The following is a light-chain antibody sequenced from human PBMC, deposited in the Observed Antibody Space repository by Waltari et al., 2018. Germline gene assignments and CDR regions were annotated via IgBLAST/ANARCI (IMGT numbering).Light chain of an antibody. CDR1: QRVSNNY. CDR2: GAS. V-gene: IGKV3-20*01. CDR3: QQYDSSPIT. J-gene: IGKJ4*01. Sequence: EIVLTQSPGTLSLSPGERATLSCRASQRVSNNYLAWYQQKPGQAPRLLMYGASTRATGIPDRFSGSGSGTDFTLAITRLESEDFAVYYCQQYDSSPITFGGGTKVEIK.